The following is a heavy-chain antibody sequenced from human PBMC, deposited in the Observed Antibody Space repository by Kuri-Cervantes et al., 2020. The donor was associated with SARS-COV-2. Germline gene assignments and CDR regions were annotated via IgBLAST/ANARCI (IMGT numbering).Heavy chain of an antibody. J-gene: IGHJ4*02. CDR1: GFTFGNYW. V-gene: IGHV3-7*01. CDR2: IKQDGSEK. Sequence: ETLSLTCAASGFTFGNYWMHWIRQAPGKGLEWVANIKQDGSEKYYVDSVKGRFTISRDNAKNSLYLQMNSLRAEDTAVYYCARGLSRKPFDYWGQGTLVTVSS. CDR3: ARGLSRKPFDY.